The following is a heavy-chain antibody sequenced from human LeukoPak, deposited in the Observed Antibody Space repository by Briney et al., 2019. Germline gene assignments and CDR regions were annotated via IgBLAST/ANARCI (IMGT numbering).Heavy chain of an antibody. D-gene: IGHD2/OR15-2a*01. CDR3: AALGLVTGDFDS. Sequence: TSETLCLTCTVSGASIRSFYWSWIRQPPGKPLEWMGVIYYTGSTNYSPSLKSRVSISVGTSQSQFSLKLTSVTAADTDVYYCAALGLVTGDFDSWGQGTLVTVSA. V-gene: IGHV4-59*08. J-gene: IGHJ4*02. CDR2: IYYTGST. CDR1: GASIRSFY.